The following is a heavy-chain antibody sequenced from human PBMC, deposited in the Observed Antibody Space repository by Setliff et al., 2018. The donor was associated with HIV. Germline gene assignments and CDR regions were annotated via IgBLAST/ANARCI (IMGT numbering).Heavy chain of an antibody. Sequence: GGSLILSCAASGFTFSSYSMYWVRQAPGKGLMWVSRLNSDGRSTTYADSVKGRFTISRDNAKNSLYLQMNSLGAEDTAVYYRASEAGDSRGWFGYWGKGTTVTVSS. J-gene: IGHJ6*04. CDR3: ASEAGDSRGWFGY. CDR2: LNSDGRST. D-gene: IGHD6-19*01. V-gene: IGHV3-74*01. CDR1: GFTFSSYS.